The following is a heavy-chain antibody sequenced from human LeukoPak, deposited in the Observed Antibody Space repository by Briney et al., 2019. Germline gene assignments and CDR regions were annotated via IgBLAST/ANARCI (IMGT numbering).Heavy chain of an antibody. D-gene: IGHD4-23*01. CDR3: ARQDDSGDGGPNWFDP. CDR2: SSYAGRS. CDR1: GGSISGSSSY. V-gene: IGHV4-39*01. Sequence: SEPLSLTCTVSGGSISGSSSYWAWLPQPPGQELQWLVSSSYAGRSFYNPSLGSRVTMSVDTSRSQFSLKLSSVTARDTAVYHCARQDDSGDGGPNWFDPWGQGSLVTVSS. J-gene: IGHJ5*02.